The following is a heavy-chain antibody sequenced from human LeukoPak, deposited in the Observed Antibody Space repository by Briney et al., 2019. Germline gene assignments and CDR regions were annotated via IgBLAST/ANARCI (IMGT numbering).Heavy chain of an antibody. CDR3: AKDLSYTSGSSDY. Sequence: PGGSLRLSCAASGFTFSAFAMTWVRQAPGNGLEWVSTITSDGDNTYSADSVKGRITFSRDNSKNTLSLQLRSLRAEDTAVYYCAKDLSYTSGSSDYWGQGTLVTVSS. CDR1: GFTFSAFA. V-gene: IGHV3-23*01. D-gene: IGHD6-19*01. J-gene: IGHJ4*02. CDR2: ITSDGDNT.